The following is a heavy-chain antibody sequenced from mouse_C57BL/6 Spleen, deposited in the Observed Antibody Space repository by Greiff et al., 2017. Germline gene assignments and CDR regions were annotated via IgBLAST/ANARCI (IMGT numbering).Heavy chain of an antibody. CDR2: IHPSDSDT. D-gene: IGHD1-1*01. V-gene: IGHV1-74*01. CDR1: GYTFTSYW. J-gene: IGHJ4*01. Sequence: QVQLKQPGAELVKPGASVKVSCKASGYTFTSYWMHWVKQRPGQGLEWIGRIHPSDSDTNYNQKFKGKATLTVDKSSSTAYMQLSSLTSEDSAVYYCAILGGSSRYYYAMDYWGQGTSVTVSS. CDR3: AILGGSSRYYYAMDY.